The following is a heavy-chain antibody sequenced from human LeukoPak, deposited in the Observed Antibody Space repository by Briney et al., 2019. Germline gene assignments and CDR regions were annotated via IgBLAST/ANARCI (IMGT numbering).Heavy chain of an antibody. Sequence: GASVKVSCKASGYTFTSHYMHWVRQAPGQGLEWMGVINPSGGSTSYAQKFQGRVTMTRDPSTSTVYMELSSLRSEDTAVYYCARGGLYCSSTSCPSSEYWGQGTLVTVSS. D-gene: IGHD2-2*01. CDR3: ARGGLYCSSTSCPSSEY. CDR1: GYTFTSHY. V-gene: IGHV1-46*01. CDR2: INPSGGST. J-gene: IGHJ4*02.